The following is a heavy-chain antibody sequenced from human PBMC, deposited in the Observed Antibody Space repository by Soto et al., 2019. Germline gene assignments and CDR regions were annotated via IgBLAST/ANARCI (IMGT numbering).Heavy chain of an antibody. Sequence: GASVKVSCKASGYTFTGYYMHWVRQAPGQGLEWMGWINPNSGGTNYAQKFQGRVTMTRDTSISTAYMELSRLRSDDTAVYYCARETGLRFFGYYFDYWGQGTLVTVSS. CDR2: INPNSGGT. D-gene: IGHD3-3*01. CDR1: GYTFTGYY. J-gene: IGHJ4*02. CDR3: ARETGLRFFGYYFDY. V-gene: IGHV1-2*02.